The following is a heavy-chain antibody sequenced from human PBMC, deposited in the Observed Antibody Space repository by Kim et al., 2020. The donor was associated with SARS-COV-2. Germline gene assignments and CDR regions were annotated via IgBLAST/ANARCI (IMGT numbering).Heavy chain of an antibody. J-gene: IGHJ4*02. D-gene: IGHD2-2*01. CDR1: GYSFTSYW. CDR2: IYPGDSDT. Sequence: GESLKISCKGSGYSFTSYWIGWVRQMPGKGLEWMGIIYPGDSDTRYSPSFQGQVTISADKSISTAYLQWSSLKASDTAMYYCARLREDIVVVPAAPHFDYWGQGTLVTVSS. CDR3: ARLREDIVVVPAAPHFDY. V-gene: IGHV5-51*01.